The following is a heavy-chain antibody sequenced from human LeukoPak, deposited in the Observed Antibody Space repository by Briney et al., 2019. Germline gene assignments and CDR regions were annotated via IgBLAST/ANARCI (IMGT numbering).Heavy chain of an antibody. CDR2: ISVYSGNT. CDR3: ATGHGYNSYMDV. V-gene: IGHV1-18*04. D-gene: IGHD5-24*01. Sequence: ASVKVSCKASGYTFASYTISWVRQAPGQGLEWLGWISVYSGNTYYAQKLKGRVTMTTDTSTTTAYMELRSLTSDDTALYYCATGHGYNSYMDVWGEGTTVIVSS. J-gene: IGHJ6*03. CDR1: GYTFASYT.